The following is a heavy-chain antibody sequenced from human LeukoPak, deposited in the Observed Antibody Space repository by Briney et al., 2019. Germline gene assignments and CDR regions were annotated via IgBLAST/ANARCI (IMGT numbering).Heavy chain of an antibody. J-gene: IGHJ6*03. CDR1: GFTFSTYI. CDR2: IGTSTSYI. Sequence: GGSLRLSCAASGFTFSTYIMNWVRQTPGKGLEWVSSIGTSTSYIYYADSVKGRFTISRDNAKNSLYLQMNSLRAEDTAVYYCARAYSGSVLGYYYMDVWGKGTTVTVSS. CDR3: ARAYSGSVLGYYYMDV. D-gene: IGHD1-26*01. V-gene: IGHV3-21*01.